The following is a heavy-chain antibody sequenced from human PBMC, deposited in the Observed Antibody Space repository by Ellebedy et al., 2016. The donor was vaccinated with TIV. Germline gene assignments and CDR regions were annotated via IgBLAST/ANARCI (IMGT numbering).Heavy chain of an antibody. D-gene: IGHD5/OR15-5a*01. CDR1: GFTFSAYA. CDR2: ISYDGSNR. V-gene: IGHV3-30*01. Sequence: PGGSLRLSCAASGFTFSAYAMHWVRQAPGKGLEWVALISYDGSNRYYAASVKGRFTISRDNSKNTLYLQMNSLRPEDTALYYCARFYDWRGFDYWGQGTLVTVSS. J-gene: IGHJ4*02. CDR3: ARFYDWRGFDY.